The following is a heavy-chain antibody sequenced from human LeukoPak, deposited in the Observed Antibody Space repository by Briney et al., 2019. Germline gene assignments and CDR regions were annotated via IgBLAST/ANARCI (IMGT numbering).Heavy chain of an antibody. V-gene: IGHV1-69*13. Sequence: SVKVSCKASGGAFSSYAISWVRQAPGQGLEWMGGIIPIFGTANYAQKFQGRVTITADESTSTAYMELSSLRSEDTAVYYCATSDSSGYYDYFDYWGQGTLVTVSS. CDR3: ATSDSSGYYDYFDY. J-gene: IGHJ4*02. CDR1: GGAFSSYA. CDR2: IIPIFGTA. D-gene: IGHD3-22*01.